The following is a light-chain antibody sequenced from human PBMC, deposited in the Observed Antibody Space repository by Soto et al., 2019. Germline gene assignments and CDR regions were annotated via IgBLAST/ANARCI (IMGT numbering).Light chain of an antibody. CDR2: GAS. Sequence: EIVLTQSPATLSVSPGNRATLSCTASQSVNSDLAWYQQKPGQAPRLLIYGASTRATGTPTRFSGSGSGTEFTLTISSLQSEDFAVYFCQQYNNWPPYTFGQGTKLEIK. CDR1: QSVNSD. V-gene: IGKV3-15*01. J-gene: IGKJ2*01. CDR3: QQYNNWPPYT.